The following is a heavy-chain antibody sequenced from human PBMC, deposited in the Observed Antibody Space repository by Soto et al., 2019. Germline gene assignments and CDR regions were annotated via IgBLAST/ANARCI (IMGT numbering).Heavy chain of an antibody. Sequence: QVQLQESGPGLVKPSETLSLTCTVSGGSISSYYWSWIRQPPGKGLEWIGYIYYSGSTNYNPSLKSRVTISLDTSKNQFSLKLSSVTAADTAVYYCARGGDIVATIGTGYLDYWGQGTLVTVSS. CDR1: GGSISSYY. CDR2: IYYSGST. J-gene: IGHJ4*02. V-gene: IGHV4-59*01. CDR3: ARGGDIVATIGTGYLDY. D-gene: IGHD5-12*01.